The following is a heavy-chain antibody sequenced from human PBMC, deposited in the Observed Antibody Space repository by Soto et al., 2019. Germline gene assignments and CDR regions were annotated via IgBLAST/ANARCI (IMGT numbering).Heavy chain of an antibody. CDR3: ALETTRCRSRTDTIEY. J-gene: IGHJ4*02. V-gene: IGHV3-30-3*01. Sequence: GGSLRLSCAASGFTFSSYAMHWVRQAPGKGLEWVAVISHDGSNKYYADSVKGRFTISRDNSKNTLYLQMNSLRAEDTAVYYCALETTRCRSRTDTIEYWGQGTLVTVSS. CDR2: ISHDGSNK. D-gene: IGHD1-1*01. CDR1: GFTFSSYA.